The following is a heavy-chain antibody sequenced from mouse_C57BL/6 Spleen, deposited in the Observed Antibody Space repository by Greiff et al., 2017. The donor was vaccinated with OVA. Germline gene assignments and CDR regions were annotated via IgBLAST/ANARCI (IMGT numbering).Heavy chain of an antibody. V-gene: IGHV3-6*01. CDR1: GYSITSGYY. CDR2: ISYDGSN. Sequence: VQLQQSGPGLVKPSQSLSLTCSVTGYSITSGYYWNWIRQFPGNKLEWMGYISYDGSNNYNPSLKNRISITRDTSKNQVFLKLNSVTTEDTATYYCASPGRAMDYWGQGTSVTVSS. CDR3: ASPGRAMDY. J-gene: IGHJ4*01.